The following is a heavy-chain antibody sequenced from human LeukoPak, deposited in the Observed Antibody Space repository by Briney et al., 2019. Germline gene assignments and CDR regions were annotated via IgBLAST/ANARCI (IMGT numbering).Heavy chain of an antibody. CDR3: ASIAARRWFDP. Sequence: SETLSLTCTVSGGSISSSTYYWGWIRQPPGKGLEWIGNIYFSGSTYYSPSLKSRVTISVDTSKNQFSLKLSSVTAADTAVYYCASIAARRWFDPWGQGTLVTVSS. V-gene: IGHV4-39*07. CDR1: GGSISSSTYY. D-gene: IGHD6-6*01. J-gene: IGHJ5*02. CDR2: IYFSGST.